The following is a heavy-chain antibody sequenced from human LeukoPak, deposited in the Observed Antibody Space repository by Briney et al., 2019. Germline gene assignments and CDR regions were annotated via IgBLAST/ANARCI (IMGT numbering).Heavy chain of an antibody. D-gene: IGHD2-2*01. V-gene: IGHV1-69*13. J-gene: IGHJ1*01. CDR1: GGTFSSYA. CDR3: ARGPIVVVPAAIAAEYFQH. Sequence: SVKVSCKASGGTFSSYAISWVRQAPGQGLEWIGGIIPIFGTANYAQKFQGRVTITADESTSTAYMELSSLRSEDTAVYYCARGPIVVVPAAIAAEYFQHWGQGTLVTVSS. CDR2: IIPIFGTA.